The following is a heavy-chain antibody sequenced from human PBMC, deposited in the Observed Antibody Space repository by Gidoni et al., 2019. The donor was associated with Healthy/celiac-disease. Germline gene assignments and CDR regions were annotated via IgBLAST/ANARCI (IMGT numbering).Heavy chain of an antibody. CDR3: ARDETMAGFDY. CDR2: IYYSGST. Sequence: QLQLQESGPGLVKPSETLSLTCTVSGGSISSSSYYWGWIRQPPGKGLEWIGSIYYSGSTYYNPSLKSRVTISVDTSKNQFSLKLSSVTAADTAVYYCARDETMAGFDYWGQGTLVTVSS. D-gene: IGHD6-19*01. CDR1: GGSISSSSYY. V-gene: IGHV4-39*07. J-gene: IGHJ4*02.